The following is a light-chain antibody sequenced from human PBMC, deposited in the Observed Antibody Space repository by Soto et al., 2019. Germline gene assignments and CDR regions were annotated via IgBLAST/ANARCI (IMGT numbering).Light chain of an antibody. Sequence: DVQMTQSPSTLSASVGDRVTITCRASQSVTSWLAWYQQKPGKAPKVLIYDASSLEGGVPSRFSGSGSGTEFTLTISSLHPDDFATYYCHHYNSYPGTFGQGTKVEIK. CDR3: HHYNSYPGT. CDR1: QSVTSW. CDR2: DAS. J-gene: IGKJ1*01. V-gene: IGKV1-5*01.